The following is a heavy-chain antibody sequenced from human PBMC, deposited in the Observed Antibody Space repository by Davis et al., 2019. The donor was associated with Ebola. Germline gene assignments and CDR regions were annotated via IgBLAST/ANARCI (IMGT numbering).Heavy chain of an antibody. CDR2: ISAYNGNT. V-gene: IGHV1-18*04. J-gene: IGHJ4*02. CDR1: GYTFTGYY. D-gene: IGHD6-19*01. Sequence: ASVKVSCKASGYTFTGYYMHWVRRAPGQGLEWMGWISAYNGNTNYAQKLQGRVTMTTDTSTSTAYMELRSLRSDDTAVYYCARAAGPRAVSAGVGFDYWGQGTLVTVSS. CDR3: ARAAGPRAVSAGVGFDY.